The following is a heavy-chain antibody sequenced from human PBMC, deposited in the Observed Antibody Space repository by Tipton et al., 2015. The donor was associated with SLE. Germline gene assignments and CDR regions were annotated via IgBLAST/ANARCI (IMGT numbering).Heavy chain of an antibody. V-gene: IGHV7-4-1*02. Sequence: QVQLVQSGSELKKPGASVKVSCKASGYTFTSYAINWVRQAPGQGLEWMGWINTNIGYPTYAQAFTGRSVFSLDTSVSTAYLEISSLEAEDTAVYYCAKSTGPGSRFFENWGQGTLVTVSS. J-gene: IGHJ4*01. D-gene: IGHD1-1*01. CDR1: GYTFTSYA. CDR3: AKSTGPGSRFFEN. CDR2: INTNIGYP.